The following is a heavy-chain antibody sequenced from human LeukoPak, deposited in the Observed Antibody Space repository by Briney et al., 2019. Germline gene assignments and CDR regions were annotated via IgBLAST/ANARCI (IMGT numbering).Heavy chain of an antibody. CDR3: ATLYDRDSSSWYGINAFDI. CDR2: IRYDGSNK. Sequence: GGSLRLSCAASGFTFSSYGMHWVRQAPGKGLEWVAFIRYDGSNKYYADSVKGRFTISRDNSKNTLYLQMNSLRAEDTAVYYCATLYDRDSSSWYGINAFDIWGQGTMVTVSS. V-gene: IGHV3-30*02. J-gene: IGHJ3*02. D-gene: IGHD6-13*01. CDR1: GFTFSSYG.